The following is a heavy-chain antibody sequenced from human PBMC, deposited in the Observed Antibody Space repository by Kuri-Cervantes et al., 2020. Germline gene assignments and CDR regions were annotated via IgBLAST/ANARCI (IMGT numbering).Heavy chain of an antibody. V-gene: IGHV1-2*02. CDR3: ARGGRPWLRLFVDFDY. CDR1: GYTFTGYY. J-gene: IGHJ4*02. D-gene: IGHD5-12*01. CDR2: INPNSGGT. Sequence: ASVKVSCKASGYTFTGYYMHWVRQAPGQGLEWMGWINPNSGGTNYAQKFQGRVTMTRDTSISTVYMELSRLRSDDTAVYYCARGGRPWLRLFVDFDYWGQGTLVTVSS.